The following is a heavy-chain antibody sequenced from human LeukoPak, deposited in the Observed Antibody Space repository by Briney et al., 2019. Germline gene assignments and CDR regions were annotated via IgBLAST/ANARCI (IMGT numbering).Heavy chain of an antibody. V-gene: IGHV3-30*18. J-gene: IGHJ4*02. CDR1: GFTFSNYG. CDR2: ISYDGGNK. D-gene: IGHD4-17*01. CDR3: VKDWAVTMEPFDY. Sequence: GRSLRLSCAASGFTFSNYGMHWVRQAPGKGLEWVALISYDGGNKYYADSVKGRFTISRDNSKNTLYLQMNSLRAEDTAVYHCVKDWAVTMEPFDYWGQGTLVTVSS.